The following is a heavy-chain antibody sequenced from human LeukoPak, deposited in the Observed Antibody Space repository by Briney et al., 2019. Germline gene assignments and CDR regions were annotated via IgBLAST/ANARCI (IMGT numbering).Heavy chain of an antibody. D-gene: IGHD2-2*01. CDR1: GGTFSSYA. Sequence: GASVKVSCKASGGTFSSYAISWVRQAPGQGLEWMGGIIPISGTANYAQNFQGRVTITTDESTSTSYMELSSLRSEDTAVYYCARAGIAYCSSTSCSLDYWGQGTLVTVSS. CDR3: ARAGIAYCSSTSCSLDY. CDR2: IIPISGTA. V-gene: IGHV1-69*05. J-gene: IGHJ4*02.